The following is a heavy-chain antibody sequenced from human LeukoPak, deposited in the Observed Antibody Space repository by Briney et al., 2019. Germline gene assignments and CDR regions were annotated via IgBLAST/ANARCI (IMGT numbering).Heavy chain of an antibody. V-gene: IGHV3-66*02. CDR1: GFTVSSDY. Sequence: QPGGSLRLSCAASGFTVSSDYMGWVRQAPGKGLEYVSIIYGGGVTFYADSVKGRFTISRDNSKNTLYLQMNSLRAEDTAVYYCARDSHKLHSSAYFYFFDYWGQGTLVSVSS. CDR3: ARDSHKLHSSAYFYFFDY. D-gene: IGHD3-22*01. CDR2: IYGGGVT. J-gene: IGHJ4*02.